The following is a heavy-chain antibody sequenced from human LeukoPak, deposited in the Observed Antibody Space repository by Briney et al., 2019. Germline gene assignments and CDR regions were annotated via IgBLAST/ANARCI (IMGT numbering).Heavy chain of an antibody. J-gene: IGHJ4*02. CDR1: GFTFSSNW. CDR2: IKQDGSEK. Sequence: GGSLRLSCAAPGFTFSSNWMSWVRQAPGKGLEWGANIKQDGSEKKYVESAKGRFTISRDNAKNSLYLQMNSLRAEDTAVYFCTRDGLYYYDSSGYRYFDYWGQGTLVTVSS. V-gene: IGHV3-7*01. CDR3: TRDGLYYYDSSGYRYFDY. D-gene: IGHD3-22*01.